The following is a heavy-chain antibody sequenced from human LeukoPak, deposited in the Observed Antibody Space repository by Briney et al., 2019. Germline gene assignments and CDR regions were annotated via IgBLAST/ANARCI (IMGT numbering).Heavy chain of an antibody. D-gene: IGHD6-13*01. CDR2: INPNSGGT. J-gene: IGHJ4*02. V-gene: IGHV1-2*02. CDR1: GYTFTGYY. Sequence: ASVKVSCKASGYTFTGYYMHWVRQAPGQGLEWMRWINPNSGGTNYAQKFQGRVTMTRDTSISTAYMELSRLRSDDTAVYYCARFPRLPAGPTINNGFDYWGQGTLVTVSS. CDR3: ARFPRLPAGPTINNGFDY.